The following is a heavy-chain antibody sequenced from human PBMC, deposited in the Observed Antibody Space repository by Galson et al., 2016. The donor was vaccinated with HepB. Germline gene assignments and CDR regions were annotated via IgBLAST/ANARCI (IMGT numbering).Heavy chain of an antibody. CDR2: IYYSGRT. J-gene: IGHJ6*02. D-gene: IGHD6-19*01. CDR1: GASISGYY. Sequence: LSLTCTVSGASISGYYLSWIRQPPGKGLEWIGYIYYSGRTNYNPSLKTRVTVSVDTSKNQFSLKLSSVTAADTAVYYCARDDSGGWYGFHYGMDVWGQGTTVAVSS. V-gene: IGHV4-59*01. CDR3: ARDDSGGWYGFHYGMDV.